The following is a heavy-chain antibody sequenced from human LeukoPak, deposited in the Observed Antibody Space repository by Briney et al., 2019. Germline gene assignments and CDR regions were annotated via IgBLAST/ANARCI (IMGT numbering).Heavy chain of an antibody. Sequence: PGGSLRLSCAASGFTFSDYYMSWIRQAPGQGLEWVSYISSSGTTIYYADSVKGRFTISRDNAKNSLYLQMNSLRAEDTAVYYCARDTLVPAAYFDYWGQGTLVTVSS. D-gene: IGHD2-2*01. V-gene: IGHV3-11*01. CDR2: ISSSGTTI. CDR1: GFTFSDYY. J-gene: IGHJ4*02. CDR3: ARDTLVPAAYFDY.